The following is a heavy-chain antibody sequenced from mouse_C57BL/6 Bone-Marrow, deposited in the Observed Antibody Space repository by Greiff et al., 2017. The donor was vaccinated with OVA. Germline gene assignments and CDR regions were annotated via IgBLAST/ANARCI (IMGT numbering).Heavy chain of an antibody. V-gene: IGHV1-50*01. J-gene: IGHJ2*01. CDR3: ARGGVQ. CDR1: GYTFTSYW. CDR2: IDPSASYT. D-gene: IGHD2-14*01. Sequence: QVQLQQPGAELVKPGASVKLSCKASGYTFTSYWMQWVKHRPGQGLEWIGEIDPSASYTTYNQKFKGKATLTVDTSSSTAYLQLSSLTSEDSAVYDCARGGVQWGQGTTLTVSS.